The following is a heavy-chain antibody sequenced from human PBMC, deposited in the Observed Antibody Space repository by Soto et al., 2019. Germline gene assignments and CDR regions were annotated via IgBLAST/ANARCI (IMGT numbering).Heavy chain of an antibody. CDR2: INAGNGNT. D-gene: IGHD3-22*01. Sequence: GASVKVSCKASGYTFTSYAMHWVRQAPGQRLEWMGWINAGNGNTKYSQKFQGRVTITRDTSASTAYMELSSLRSEDTAVYYCAHNRMPLVVKPYTWFAPWGQGTLVTVSS. CDR1: GYTFTSYA. V-gene: IGHV1-3*01. CDR3: AHNRMPLVVKPYTWFAP. J-gene: IGHJ5*02.